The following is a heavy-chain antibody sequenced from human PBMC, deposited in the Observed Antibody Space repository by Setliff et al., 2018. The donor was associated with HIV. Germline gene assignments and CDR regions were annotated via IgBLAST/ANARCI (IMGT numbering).Heavy chain of an antibody. CDR2: VNAVGGGA. CDR1: GYTFTNYY. J-gene: IGHJ6*02. V-gene: IGHV1-46*01. D-gene: IGHD3-3*01. CDR3: ARDLRDGFEEWFSTLDDGIDV. Sequence: GASVKVSCKTSGYTFTNYYMHWMRQAPGQGLEWMGVVNAVGGGASYAQKFQGRLTVTRDTSTSTVYMELSSLRSEDTAVYYCARDLRDGFEEWFSTLDDGIDVWGQGTTVTVSS.